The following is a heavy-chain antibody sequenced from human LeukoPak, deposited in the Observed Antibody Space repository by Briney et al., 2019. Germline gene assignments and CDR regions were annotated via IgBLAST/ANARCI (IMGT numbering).Heavy chain of an antibody. V-gene: IGHV4-4*07. Sequence: PSETLSLTCTVSGGSISSYYWSWIRQPAGKGLEWIGRIYTSGSTNYNPSLKSRVTMSVDTSKNQFSLKLSSVTAADTAVYYCARDHSSTWYAPGFDPWGQGTLVTVSS. J-gene: IGHJ5*02. CDR3: ARDHSSTWYAPGFDP. CDR1: GGSISSYY. D-gene: IGHD6-13*01. CDR2: IYTSGST.